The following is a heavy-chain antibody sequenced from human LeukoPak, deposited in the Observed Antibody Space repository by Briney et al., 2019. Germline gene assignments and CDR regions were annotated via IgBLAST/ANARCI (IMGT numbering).Heavy chain of an antibody. Sequence: GGSLRLSCAASGFTVSSNYMSWVRQAPGKGLEWVSVIYSGGSTCYADSVKGRFTISRDNSKNTLYLQMNSLRAEDTAVYYCAREGEAGAHPNYYYYYGMDVWGQGTTVTVSS. V-gene: IGHV3-53*01. D-gene: IGHD1-26*01. CDR2: IYSGGST. J-gene: IGHJ6*02. CDR1: GFTVSSNY. CDR3: AREGEAGAHPNYYYYYGMDV.